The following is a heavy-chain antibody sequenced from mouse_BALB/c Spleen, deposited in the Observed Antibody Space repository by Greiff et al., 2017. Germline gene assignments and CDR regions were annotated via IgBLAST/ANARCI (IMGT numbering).Heavy chain of an antibody. CDR2: INPDSSTI. J-gene: IGHJ2*01. V-gene: IGHV4-1*02. CDR1: GFDFSRYW. Sequence: EVKVIESGGGLVQPGGSLKLSCAASGFDFSRYWMSWVRQAPGKGLEWIGEINPDSSTINYTPSLKDKFIISRDNAKNTLYLQMSKVRSEDTALYYCARDFPYYYGSSYFDYWGQGTTLTVSS. CDR3: ARDFPYYYGSSYFDY. D-gene: IGHD1-1*01.